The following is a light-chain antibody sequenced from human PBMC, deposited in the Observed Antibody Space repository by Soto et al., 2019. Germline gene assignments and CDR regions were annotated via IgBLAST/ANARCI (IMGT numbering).Light chain of an antibody. CDR3: SSYTSSNTYV. J-gene: IGLJ1*01. V-gene: IGLV2-14*01. Sequence: QSALTQPASVSGSPGQSITISCTGTSSDVGGYKYVSWYQQHPGKAPKLMIYDVRNRPSGVSNRFSGSKSDNTASLTISGLQAEDEADYYCSSYTSSNTYVFGTGTKLTVL. CDR1: SSDVGGYKY. CDR2: DVR.